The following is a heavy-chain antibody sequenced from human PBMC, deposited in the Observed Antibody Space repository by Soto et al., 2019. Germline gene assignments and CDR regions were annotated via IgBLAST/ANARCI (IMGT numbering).Heavy chain of an antibody. CDR2: IWYDGSNK. J-gene: IGHJ3*02. Sequence: SCKASGYTFTSYGMHWVRQAPGKGLEWVAVIWYDGSNKYYADSVKGRFTISRDNSKNTLYLQMNSLRAEDTAVYYCARDYYLEVGATTGAFDIWGQGTMVTVSS. D-gene: IGHD1-26*01. CDR1: GYTFTSYG. V-gene: IGHV3-33*01. CDR3: ARDYYLEVGATTGAFDI.